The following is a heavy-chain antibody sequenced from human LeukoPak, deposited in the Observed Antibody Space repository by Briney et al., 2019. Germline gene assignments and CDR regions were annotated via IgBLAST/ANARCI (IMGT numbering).Heavy chain of an antibody. Sequence: GESLKISCKGSGYRFTNYWIAWVRQMPGKGLEWMGIIYPGDSDTRYSPSFQGQVTMSADKSIGTAYLQWSSLKASDTAMYYCARLSPMIRTIIPHMDVWGKGTTVTVSS. D-gene: IGHD3-10*01. J-gene: IGHJ6*03. CDR1: GYRFTNYW. V-gene: IGHV5-51*01. CDR3: ARLSPMIRTIIPHMDV. CDR2: IYPGDSDT.